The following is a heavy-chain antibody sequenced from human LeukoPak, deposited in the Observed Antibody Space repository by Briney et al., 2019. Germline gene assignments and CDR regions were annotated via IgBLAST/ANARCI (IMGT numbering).Heavy chain of an antibody. CDR3: AELGITMIGGV. J-gene: IGHJ6*04. D-gene: IGHD3-10*02. CDR1: GFTFSSYE. V-gene: IGHV3-48*03. CDR2: ISSSGSTI. Sequence: GVSLRLSCAASGFTFSSYERNWVRQAQGKGLEWVSYISSSGSTIYYADSVKGRFTISRDNAKNPLYLQMNSLRAEDTAVYYCAELGITMIGGVWGKGTTVTISS.